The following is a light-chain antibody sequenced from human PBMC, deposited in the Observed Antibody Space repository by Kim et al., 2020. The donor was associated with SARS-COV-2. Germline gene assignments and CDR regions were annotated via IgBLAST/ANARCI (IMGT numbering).Light chain of an antibody. CDR1: SSDVGGYNY. CDR3: SSYAGTYSWV. Sequence: QSALTHPRSVSGSPGQSVTISCTGTSSDVGGYNYVSWYQQHPGKAPKAMIYDVNKRPSGVPDRFSGSKSGNTASLTISGLQAEDEADYYCSSYAGTYSWVFGGGTKLTVL. CDR2: DVN. V-gene: IGLV2-11*01. J-gene: IGLJ3*02.